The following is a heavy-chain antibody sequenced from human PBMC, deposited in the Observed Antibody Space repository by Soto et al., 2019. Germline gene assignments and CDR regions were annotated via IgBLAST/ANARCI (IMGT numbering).Heavy chain of an antibody. CDR3: ARDKRYYDSSGYMDAFDI. CDR2: IIPIFGTA. Sequence: QVQLVQSGAEVKKPGSSVKVSCKASGGTFSSYAISWVRQAPGQGLEWMGGIIPIFGTANYAQKFQGRVTITADESTSTAYMELSSPRSEDTAVYYCARDKRYYDSSGYMDAFDIWGQGTMVTVSS. D-gene: IGHD3-22*01. J-gene: IGHJ3*02. CDR1: GGTFSSYA. V-gene: IGHV1-69*01.